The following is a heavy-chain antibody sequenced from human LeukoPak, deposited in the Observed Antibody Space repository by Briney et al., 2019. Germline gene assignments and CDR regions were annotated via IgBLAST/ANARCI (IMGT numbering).Heavy chain of an antibody. V-gene: IGHV4-31*03. D-gene: IGHD3-10*01. CDR1: GCSISSGGYY. CDR3: ARSPRGEENAFDI. CDR2: IYYSGST. J-gene: IGHJ3*02. Sequence: SETLSLTCTVYGCSISSGGYYWSWIPQHPGKCLEWIGYIYYSGSTYYNPSLKSRVTISVDTSKNQFSLKLSSVTAADTAVYYCARSPRGEENAFDIWGQGTMVTVSS.